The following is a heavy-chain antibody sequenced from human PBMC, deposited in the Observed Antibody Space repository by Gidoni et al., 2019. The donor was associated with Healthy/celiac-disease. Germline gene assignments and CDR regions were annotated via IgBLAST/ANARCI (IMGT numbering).Heavy chain of an antibody. CDR3: ERTPVVVVAATPVLRRDYGMDV. V-gene: IGHV1-3*01. J-gene: IGHJ6*02. D-gene: IGHD2-15*01. CDR2: INAGNGNT. CDR1: GYTFTSYA. Sequence: QVQLVQSGAEVKKPGASVTVSCKASGYTFTSYAIHWVRQPPGQRLEWMGWINAGNGNTKYSQKFQGRVTITRDTSASTAYMELSSLRSEDTAVYYCERTPVVVVAATPVLRRDYGMDVWGQGTTVTVSS.